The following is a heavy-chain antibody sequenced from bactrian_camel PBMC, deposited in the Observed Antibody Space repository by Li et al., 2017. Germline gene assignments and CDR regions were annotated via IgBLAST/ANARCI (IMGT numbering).Heavy chain of an antibody. J-gene: IGHJ4*01. CDR2: IDSDGK. D-gene: IGHD5*01. CDR3: AVLSQFNHCRGVLVGIWQQYAS. CDR1: VYTLSTLC. V-gene: IGHV3S55*01. Sequence: VQLVESGGGSVQAGGSLRLSWAASVYTLSTLCMGWFRQAPGREREGVAHIDSDGKWYAESLKGRSTISTDDANNTLGLQIDSLQPEDTAMYYCAVLSQFNHCRGVLVGIWQQYASWGQGTQVTVS.